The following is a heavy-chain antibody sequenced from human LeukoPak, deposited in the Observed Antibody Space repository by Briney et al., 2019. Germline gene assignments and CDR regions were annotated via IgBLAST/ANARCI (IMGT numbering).Heavy chain of an antibody. CDR1: GFTFSSYG. V-gene: IGHV3-33*01. CDR2: IWYDGSNK. D-gene: IGHD3-22*01. CDR3: VRDDSSGNYFDY. J-gene: IGHJ4*02. Sequence: GGSLRLSCAASGFTFSSYGMHWVRQAPGKGLEWVAVIWYDGSNKYYTEYVKGRFTISRDTSKNTVYLQMNSLRAEDTAVYYCVRDDSSGNYFDYWGQGSLVTVSS.